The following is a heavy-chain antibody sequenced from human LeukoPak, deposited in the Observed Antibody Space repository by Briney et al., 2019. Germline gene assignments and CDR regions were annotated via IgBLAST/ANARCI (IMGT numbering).Heavy chain of an antibody. D-gene: IGHD3-22*01. CDR2: ILYDGINK. CDR3: AKVILGGYYDSSGYYEDY. V-gene: IGHV3-30*18. J-gene: IGHJ4*02. CDR1: GFTFSSYG. Sequence: GGSLRLSCAASGFTFSSYGMHWVRQAPGKGLEWVAVILYDGINKYYADSVKGRFTISRDNSKNTLYLQMNSLRAEDTAVYYCAKVILGGYYDSSGYYEDYWGQGTLVTVSS.